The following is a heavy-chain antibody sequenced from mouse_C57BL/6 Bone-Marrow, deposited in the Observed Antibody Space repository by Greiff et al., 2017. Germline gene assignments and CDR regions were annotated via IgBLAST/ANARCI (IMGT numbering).Heavy chain of an antibody. CDR2: IYPGSGST. Sequence: VQLQESGAELVKPGASVKMSCKASGYTFTSYWITWVKQRPGQGLEWIGDIYPGSGSTNYNEKFKSKATLTVDTSYSTAYMQLSSLTSEYSAVLYWTIDDRYFQFAYCGQGTLVTVSA. CDR1: GYTFTSYW. D-gene: IGHD2-3*01. J-gene: IGHJ3*01. CDR3: TIDDRYFQFAY. V-gene: IGHV1-55*01.